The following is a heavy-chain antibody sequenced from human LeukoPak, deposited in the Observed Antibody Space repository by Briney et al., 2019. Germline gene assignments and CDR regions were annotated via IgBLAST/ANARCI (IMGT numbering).Heavy chain of an antibody. V-gene: IGHV5-51*01. CDR2: IYPADSDT. Sequence: GESLKISCKGSGYTFTNYGISWVRQMPGKGLEWMGIIYPADSDTRYSPSFQGQVTISADKSINTAYLQWSSLEASDTAMYYCARLGMATIAFNYWGQGILVTVSS. J-gene: IGHJ4*02. D-gene: IGHD5-24*01. CDR1: GYTFTNYG. CDR3: ARLGMATIAFNY.